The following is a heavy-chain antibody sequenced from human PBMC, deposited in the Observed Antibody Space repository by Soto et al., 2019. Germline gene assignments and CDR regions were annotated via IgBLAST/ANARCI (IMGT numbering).Heavy chain of an antibody. J-gene: IGHJ4*02. V-gene: IGHV1-18*01. CDR2: ISAYNGNT. Sequence: QVQLVQSGAEVKKPGASVKVSCKASGYTFTSYGISWVRQAPGQGLEWMGWISAYNGNTNYAQKLQGRVTMTTDTSTSTASTELRSLRSDDTAVYYCARDQFDSYGPEGGLDYWGQGTLVTVSS. CDR3: ARDQFDSYGPEGGLDY. CDR1: GYTFTSYG. D-gene: IGHD5-18*01.